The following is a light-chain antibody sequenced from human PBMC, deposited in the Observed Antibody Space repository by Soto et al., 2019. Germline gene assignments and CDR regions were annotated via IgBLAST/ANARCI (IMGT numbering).Light chain of an antibody. J-gene: IGKJ5*01. CDR1: QSVSSY. V-gene: IGKV3-20*01. CDR3: QQCGSSPIT. Sequence: EIVLTQSPATLSLSPGERATLSCRASQSVSSYIAWYQQKPGQAPRLLIYGASSRATGIPDRFSGSGSGTDFTLTISRLEPEDFAVYYCQQCGSSPITFGQGTRLEIK. CDR2: GAS.